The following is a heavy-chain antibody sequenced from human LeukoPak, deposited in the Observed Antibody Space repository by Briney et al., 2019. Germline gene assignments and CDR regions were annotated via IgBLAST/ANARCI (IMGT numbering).Heavy chain of an antibody. CDR1: GGSISSYY. Sequence: PSETLSLTCTVSGGSISSYYWSWIRQPPGKGLEWIGYIYYSWSTNYNPSLKSRVTISVDTSKNQFSLKLSSVTAADTAVYYCARGGWYGRYFDYWGQGTLVTVSS. CDR3: ARGGWYGRYFDY. D-gene: IGHD6-19*01. CDR2: IYYSWST. J-gene: IGHJ4*02. V-gene: IGHV4-59*08.